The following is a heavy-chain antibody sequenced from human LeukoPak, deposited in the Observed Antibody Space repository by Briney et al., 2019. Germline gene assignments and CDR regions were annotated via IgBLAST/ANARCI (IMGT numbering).Heavy chain of an antibody. CDR1: GGSFSGYY. J-gene: IGHJ1*01. D-gene: IGHD3-22*01. CDR2: IYYSGST. Sequence: SETLSLTCAVYGGSFSGYYWGWIRQPPGKGLEWIGDIYYSGSTYYNPSLKRRVTISIDTSKNQFSLNLRSVTAADTAVYYCARRRYYDSSGFLDWGQGTPVTVSS. V-gene: IGHV4-34*01. CDR3: ARRRYYDSSGFLD.